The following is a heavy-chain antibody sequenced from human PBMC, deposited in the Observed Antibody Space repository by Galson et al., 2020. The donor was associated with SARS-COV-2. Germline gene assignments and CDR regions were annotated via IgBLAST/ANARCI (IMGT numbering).Heavy chain of an antibody. J-gene: IGHJ4*02. CDR3: ARRTTYDILTGYCVGPHQPMDY. D-gene: IGHD3-9*01. Sequence: GESPKLSCTGSGYSFTTYWIGWVRQMPGKGLEWMGIIYPGDSDTRYSPSFQGQVTISSDKSISTPYLQSSSLKASDTAMYYCARRTTYDILTGYCVGPHQPMDYWGQGTLVTVSS. CDR2: IYPGDSDT. V-gene: IGHV5-51*01. CDR1: GYSFTTYW.